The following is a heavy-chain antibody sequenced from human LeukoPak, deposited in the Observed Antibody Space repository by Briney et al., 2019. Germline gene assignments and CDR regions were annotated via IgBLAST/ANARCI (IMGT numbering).Heavy chain of an antibody. CDR2: INPNSGGT. CDR1: GYTFTGYY. V-gene: IGHV1-2*02. Sequence: ASVKVSCKASGYTFTGYYMHWVRQAPGQGLKWMGWINPNSGGTNYAQKFQGRVTMTRDTSISTAYMELSRLRSDDTAVYYCARETRSAYSGSYWRYFDYWGQGTLVTVSS. D-gene: IGHD1-26*01. J-gene: IGHJ4*02. CDR3: ARETRSAYSGSYWRYFDY.